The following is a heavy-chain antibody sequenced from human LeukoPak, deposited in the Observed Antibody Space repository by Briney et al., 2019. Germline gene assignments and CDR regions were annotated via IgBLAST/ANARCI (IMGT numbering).Heavy chain of an antibody. D-gene: IGHD6-6*01. Sequence: GGSLRLSCAASGFTFSSYWMHWVRQAPGKGLVWVSRINSDGSSTSYADSVKGRLTISRDNAKNTLYLQMNSLRAEDTAVYYCAKGPGRIAARPGRYYFDYWGQGTLVTVSS. V-gene: IGHV3-74*01. CDR3: AKGPGRIAARPGRYYFDY. J-gene: IGHJ4*02. CDR2: INSDGSST. CDR1: GFTFSSYW.